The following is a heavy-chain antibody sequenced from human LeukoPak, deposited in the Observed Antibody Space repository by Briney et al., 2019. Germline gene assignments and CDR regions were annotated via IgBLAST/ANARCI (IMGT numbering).Heavy chain of an antibody. J-gene: IGHJ3*02. D-gene: IGHD3-10*01. CDR3: AKDIFTLLRGAFDI. CDR2: VSWNSDSI. V-gene: IGHV3-9*01. CDR1: GFTFSSYA. Sequence: GGSLRLSYAASGFTFSSYAMSWVRQAPGKGLEWVSGVSWNSDSIGYADSVKGRFTISRDNAKNSLYLQMNSLRAEDTAFYYCAKDIFTLLRGAFDIWGQGTMVTVSS.